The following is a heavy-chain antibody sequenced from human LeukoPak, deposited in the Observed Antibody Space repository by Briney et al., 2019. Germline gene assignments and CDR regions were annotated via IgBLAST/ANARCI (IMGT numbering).Heavy chain of an antibody. Sequence: SETLSLTCDVYSGSFSAYYWSWIRQPAGKGLEWIGRIYTSGSTNYNPSLKSRVTMSVDTSKNQFSLKLSSVTAADTAVYYCARIHSGWTGNYFDYWGQGTLVTVSS. D-gene: IGHD1-14*01. V-gene: IGHV4-59*10. J-gene: IGHJ4*02. CDR3: ARIHSGWTGNYFDY. CDR1: SGSFSAYY. CDR2: IYTSGST.